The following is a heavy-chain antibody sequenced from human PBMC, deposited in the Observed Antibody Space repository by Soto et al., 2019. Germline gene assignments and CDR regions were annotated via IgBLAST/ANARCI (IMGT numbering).Heavy chain of an antibody. D-gene: IGHD2-15*01. Sequence: GGSLRLSCAVSGFTFGDSYMSWIRQAPGKGLEWLSYISPGSRYPAYADSVKGRFTISRDNAKRSLYLQMMSLTAEDTAIYYCVRGGGGGLFDPWGQGTMGTVSA. J-gene: IGHJ5*02. CDR1: GFTFGDSY. CDR3: VRGGGGGLFDP. V-gene: IGHV3-11*06. CDR2: ISPGSRYP.